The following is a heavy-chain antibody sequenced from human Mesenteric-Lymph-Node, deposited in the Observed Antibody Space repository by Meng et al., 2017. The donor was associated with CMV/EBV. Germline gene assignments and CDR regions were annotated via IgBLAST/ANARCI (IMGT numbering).Heavy chain of an antibody. V-gene: IGHV3-74*01. Sequence: SGCTFSTYWRHWVRQAPGRGLVWVSHINTEGSSTTYADSVKGRFTVSRDNAKNTLYLQMHSLRAEDTAVYYCARVGVFRWGSSRTFDYWGQGTLVTVSS. D-gene: IGHD7-27*01. J-gene: IGHJ4*02. CDR3: ARVGVFRWGSSRTFDY. CDR2: INTEGSST. CDR1: GCTFSTYW.